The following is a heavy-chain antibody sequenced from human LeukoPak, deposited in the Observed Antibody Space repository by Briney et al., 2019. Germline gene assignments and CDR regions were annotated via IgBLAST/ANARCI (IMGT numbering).Heavy chain of an antibody. CDR2: IIPILGIA. CDR1: GGTFSSYA. Sequence: SVKVSCKASGGTFSSYAISWVRQAPGQGLEWKGRIIPILGIANYAQKFQGRVTITADKSTSTAYMELSSLRSEDTAVYYCARHFMPRGPSGWYRAHYYYYGMDVWGQGTTVTVSS. V-gene: IGHV1-69*04. D-gene: IGHD6-19*01. J-gene: IGHJ6*02. CDR3: ARHFMPRGPSGWYRAHYYYYGMDV.